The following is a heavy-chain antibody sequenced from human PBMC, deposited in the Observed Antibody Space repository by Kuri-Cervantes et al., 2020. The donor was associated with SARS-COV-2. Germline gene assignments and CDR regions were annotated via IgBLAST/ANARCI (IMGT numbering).Heavy chain of an antibody. CDR1: GGSISSSGHY. D-gene: IGHD5-12*01. V-gene: IGHV4-39*07. CDR3: ARRRGYSGYVDRPSYFDY. CDR2: IYFSGST. Sequence: SETLSLTCSVSGGSISSSGHYWGWVRQPPGKGLEWIGSIYFSGSTYYNPSLKSRVTISVDTSKNQFSLKLSSVTAADTAVYYCARRRGYSGYVDRPSYFDYWGQGTLVTVSS. J-gene: IGHJ4*02.